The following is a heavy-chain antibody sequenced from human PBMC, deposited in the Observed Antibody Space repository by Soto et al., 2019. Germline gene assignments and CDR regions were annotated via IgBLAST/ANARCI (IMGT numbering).Heavy chain of an antibody. Sequence: QVHLVQSGAEVKKPGASVKVSCKASGYTFTTQTIHWVRQAPGQRLEWMGWINAGNGDTKNSQKFQARVTITRDTSASTGDMGLSSLRSEDTAVYYGAREQIEVVAAGMTEYYYYSMDVWGRGTTVTVSS. D-gene: IGHD2-2*01. V-gene: IGHV1-3*01. CDR3: AREQIEVVAAGMTEYYYYSMDV. CDR1: GYTFTTQT. J-gene: IGHJ6*03. CDR2: INAGNGDT.